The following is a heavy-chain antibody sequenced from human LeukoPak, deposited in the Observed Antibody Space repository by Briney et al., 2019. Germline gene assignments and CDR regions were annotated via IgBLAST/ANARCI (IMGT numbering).Heavy chain of an antibody. CDR1: GGSISSSSYY. J-gene: IGHJ4*02. V-gene: IGHV4-39*01. D-gene: IGHD6-19*01. Sequence: PSETLSLTCTVSGGSISSSSYYWGWIRQPPGKGLEWIGSIYYSGSTYYNPSLKSRVTISVDTSKNQFSLKLSSVTAADTAVYYCACRIAVVGTLFDYWGQGTLVTVSS. CDR3: ACRIAVVGTLFDY. CDR2: IYYSGST.